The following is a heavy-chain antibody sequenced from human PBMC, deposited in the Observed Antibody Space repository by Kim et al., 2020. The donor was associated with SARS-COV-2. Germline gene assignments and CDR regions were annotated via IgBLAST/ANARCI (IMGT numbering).Heavy chain of an antibody. CDR3: TREMAMIY. V-gene: IGHV3-49*02. J-gene: IGHJ4*02. CDR2: GGTT. D-gene: IGHD5-12*01. Sequence: GGTTEYAASVKGRFTISRDDSKSIAYLQMNSLKTEDTAVYYCTREMAMIYWGQGTLVTVSS.